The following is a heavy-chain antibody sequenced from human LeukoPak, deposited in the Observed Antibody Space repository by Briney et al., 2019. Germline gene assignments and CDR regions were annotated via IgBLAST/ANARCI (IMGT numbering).Heavy chain of an antibody. Sequence: ASVKVSCKASGYTFTSYDISWVRQATGQGLEWMGWMNPNSGNTGYAQKFQGRVTMTRNTSISTAYMELSSLRSEDTAVYYCARGRGGSGDYFFDYWGQGTLVTVSS. CDR3: ARGRGGSGDYFFDY. CDR1: GYTFTSYD. CDR2: MNPNSGNT. J-gene: IGHJ4*02. D-gene: IGHD6-19*01. V-gene: IGHV1-8*01.